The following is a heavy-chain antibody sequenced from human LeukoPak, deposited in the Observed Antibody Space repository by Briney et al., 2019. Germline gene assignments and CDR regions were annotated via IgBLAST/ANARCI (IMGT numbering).Heavy chain of an antibody. CDR2: INYRGST. Sequence: SETLSLTCAVYGGSFSGYYWSWIRQPPGKGLEWIGTINYRGSTYYNPTLKSRVTISLDTSKNQFSLKLSSVTAADTAVYYCARGYDFWSANYYMDVWGKGTTVTVSS. V-gene: IGHV4-34*01. CDR3: ARGYDFWSANYYMDV. CDR1: GGSFSGYY. D-gene: IGHD3-3*01. J-gene: IGHJ6*03.